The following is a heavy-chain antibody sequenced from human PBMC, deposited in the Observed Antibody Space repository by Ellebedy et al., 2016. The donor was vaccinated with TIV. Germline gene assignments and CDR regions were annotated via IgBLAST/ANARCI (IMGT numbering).Heavy chain of an antibody. J-gene: IGHJ4*02. CDR1: GFTFSSYA. CDR3: AKGSAGTAAGCFDY. Sequence: GGSLRLXXAASGFTFSSYAMSWVRQAPGKGLEWVSAISGSGGSTYYADSVKGRFTISRDNSKNTLYLQMNSLRAEDTAVYYCAKGSAGTAAGCFDYWGQGTLVTVSS. D-gene: IGHD6-13*01. CDR2: ISGSGGST. V-gene: IGHV3-23*01.